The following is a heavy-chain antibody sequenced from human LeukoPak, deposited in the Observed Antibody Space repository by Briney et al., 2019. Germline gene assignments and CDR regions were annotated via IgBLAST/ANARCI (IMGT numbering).Heavy chain of an antibody. CDR1: GFTFSSYE. D-gene: IGHD3-10*01. Sequence: QPGGSLRLSCAASGFTFSSYEMNWVRQAPGKGLEWVSYISSSGSTIYYADSVKGRFTISRDNAKNSLYLQMNSLRAEDTAVYYCAKTLNMVRGVTTDYWGQGTLVTVSS. CDR3: AKTLNMVRGVTTDY. J-gene: IGHJ4*02. V-gene: IGHV3-48*03. CDR2: ISSSGSTI.